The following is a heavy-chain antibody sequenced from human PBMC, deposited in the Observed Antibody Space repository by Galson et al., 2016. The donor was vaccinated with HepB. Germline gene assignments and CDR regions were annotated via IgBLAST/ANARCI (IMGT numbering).Heavy chain of an antibody. D-gene: IGHD1-1*01. CDR2: ISGRGGDT. J-gene: IGHJ6*01. CDR1: GFTFRNYA. CDR3: ARDAQQLLRGYYYGMAV. Sequence: SLRLSCAASGFTFRNYAMSWVRQAPGKGLEWVASISGRGGDTYIAEAVEGRFTISRDNSKNTVDLQMHSLKVEDTAVYFCARDAQQLLRGYYYGMAVWGQGTTVTVSS. V-gene: IGHV3-23*01.